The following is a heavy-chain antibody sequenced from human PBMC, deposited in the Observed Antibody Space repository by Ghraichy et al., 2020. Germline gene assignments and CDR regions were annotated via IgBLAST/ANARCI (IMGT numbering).Heavy chain of an antibody. CDR1: GFTFSDYG. V-gene: IGHV3-33*06. J-gene: IGHJ4*02. D-gene: IGHD6-25*01. CDR3: AKDQRGSGSYFDY. CDR2: VWFDGTHK. Sequence: GGSLRLSCAASGFTFSDYGMHWVRQAPGKGLEWVAVVWFDGTHKYYADPVKGRFTISRDSSKNALYLQMNSLRDEDTAVYFCAKDQRGSGSYFDYWGQGTLVTVSS.